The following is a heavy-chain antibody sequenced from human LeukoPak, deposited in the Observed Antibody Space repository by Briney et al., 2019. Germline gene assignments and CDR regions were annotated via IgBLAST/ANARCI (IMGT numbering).Heavy chain of an antibody. Sequence: PGGSLRLSCAASGFTFSSYKWIWVRQAPGKGLEWVSYISRSGSTIYQADSVKGRFTISRDNAKNSLYLQMNSLRAEDTAVYYCARDSDRNLDYWGQGTLVTVSS. D-gene: IGHD1-14*01. CDR1: GFTFSSYK. J-gene: IGHJ4*02. V-gene: IGHV3-48*03. CDR3: ARDSDRNLDY. CDR2: ISRSGSTI.